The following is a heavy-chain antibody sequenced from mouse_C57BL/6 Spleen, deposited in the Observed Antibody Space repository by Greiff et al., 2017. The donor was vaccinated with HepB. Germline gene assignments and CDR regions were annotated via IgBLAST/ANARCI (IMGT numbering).Heavy chain of an antibody. CDR1: GYSITSGYY. V-gene: IGHV3-6*01. J-gene: IGHJ4*01. D-gene: IGHD3-2*02. Sequence: EVHLVESGPGLVKPSQSLSLTCSVTGYSITSGYYWNWIRQFPGNKLEWMGYISYDGSNNYNPSLKNRISITRDTSKNQFFLKLNSVTTEDTATYYCARERVDSSGFFYAMDYWGQGTSVTVSS. CDR3: ARERVDSSGFFYAMDY. CDR2: ISYDGSN.